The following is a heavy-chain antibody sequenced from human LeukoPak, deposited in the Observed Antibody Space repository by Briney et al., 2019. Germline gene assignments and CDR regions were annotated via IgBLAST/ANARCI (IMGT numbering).Heavy chain of an antibody. CDR1: GFTFSSYG. V-gene: IGHV3-33*01. CDR3: ASNYYDSGGYYVDAFDI. D-gene: IGHD3-22*01. J-gene: IGHJ3*02. Sequence: TGGSLRLSCAASGFTFSSYGMHWVRQAPGKGLEWVAVIWYDGSNKYYADSVKGRFTISRDNSKNTLYLQMNSLRAEDTAVYYCASNYYDSGGYYVDAFDIWGQGTMVTVSS. CDR2: IWYDGSNK.